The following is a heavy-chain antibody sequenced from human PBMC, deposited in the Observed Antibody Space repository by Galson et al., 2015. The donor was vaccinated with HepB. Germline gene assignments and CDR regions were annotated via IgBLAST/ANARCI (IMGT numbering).Heavy chain of an antibody. CDR2: INTNTGNP. J-gene: IGHJ4*02. Sequence: SVKVSCKASGYTFTSYAMNWVRQAPGQGLEWMGWINTNTGNPTYAQGFTGRFVFSLDTSVSTAYLQISSLKAEDTAVYYCARDGERWLPRRVIGYWGQGTLVTVSS. CDR1: GYTFTSYA. D-gene: IGHD5-24*01. CDR3: ARDGERWLPRRVIGY. V-gene: IGHV7-4-1*02.